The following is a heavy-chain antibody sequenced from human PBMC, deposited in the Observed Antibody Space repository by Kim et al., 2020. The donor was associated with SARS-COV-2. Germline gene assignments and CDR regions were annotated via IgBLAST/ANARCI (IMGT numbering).Heavy chain of an antibody. D-gene: IGHD4-17*01. CDR3: ARSTVNRYYYYGMDV. V-gene: IGHV1-2*06. CDR1: GYTFTGYY. CDR2: INPNSGGT. J-gene: IGHJ6*02. Sequence: ASVKVSCKASGYTFTGYYMHWVRQAPGQGLEWMGRINPNSGGTNYAQKFQGRVTMTRDTSISTAYMELSRLRSDDTAVYYCARSTVNRYYYYGMDVWGQGTTVTVSS.